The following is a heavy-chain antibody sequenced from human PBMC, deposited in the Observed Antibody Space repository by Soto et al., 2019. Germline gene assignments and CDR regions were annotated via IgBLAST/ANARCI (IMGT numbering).Heavy chain of an antibody. J-gene: IGHJ6*02. CDR1: GGSISSGGYY. V-gene: IGHV4-31*03. Sequence: PSETLSLTCPVSGGSISSGGYYWSWIRQHPGKGLEWIGYIYYSGSTYYNPSLKSRVTISVDTSKNQFSLKLSSVTAADTAVYYCARNLLAGLHYDGMDVWGQGTTVTVSS. CDR3: ARNLLAGLHYDGMDV. CDR2: IYYSGST.